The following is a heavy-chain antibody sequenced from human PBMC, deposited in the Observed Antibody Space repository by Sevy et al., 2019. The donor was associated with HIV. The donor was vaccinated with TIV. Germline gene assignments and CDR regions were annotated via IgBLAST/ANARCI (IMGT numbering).Heavy chain of an antibody. V-gene: IGHV5-51*01. CDR3: ARHGRITMVRGTLGYYYYYMDV. Sequence: GESLKISCKGSGYSFTSYWIGRVRQMPGKGLEWMGIIYPGDSDTRYSPSFQGQVTISADKSISTAYLQWSSLKASDTAMYYCARHGRITMVRGTLGYYYYYMDVWGKGTTVTVSS. CDR1: GYSFTSYW. J-gene: IGHJ6*03. D-gene: IGHD3-10*01. CDR2: IYPGDSDT.